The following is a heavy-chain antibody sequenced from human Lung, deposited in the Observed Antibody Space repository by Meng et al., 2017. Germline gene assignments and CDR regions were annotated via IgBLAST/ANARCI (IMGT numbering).Heavy chain of an antibody. V-gene: IGHV1-2*06. CDR1: SFSITDYY. J-gene: IGHJ4*02. Sequence: QLWGTGGEKQKPTRSLKDSCSAASFSITDYYIQWRRPAAGERVEVRERINTHSCGNNHAPKFQGSITMTTAKAISTADLRVGGGVAADAAVYYCGQGCAEIALPVWGQGTLVTVSS. CDR3: GQGCAEIALPV. D-gene: IGHD2-21*01. CDR2: INTHSCGN.